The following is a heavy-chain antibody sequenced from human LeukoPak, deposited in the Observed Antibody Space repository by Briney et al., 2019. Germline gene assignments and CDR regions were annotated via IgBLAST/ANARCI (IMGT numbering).Heavy chain of an antibody. CDR3: ARVRSGTYNFDY. V-gene: IGHV5-51*01. Sequence: PGESLKISCEGSGYSFTDYWIGWVRQMPGKGLEWMGIIFPGDSDTRYRPSFQGQVTISAGKSISTASLQWSSLKASDTAMYYCARVRSGTYNFDYWGPGTLVTVSS. D-gene: IGHD3-16*01. CDR1: GYSFTDYW. J-gene: IGHJ4*02. CDR2: IFPGDSDT.